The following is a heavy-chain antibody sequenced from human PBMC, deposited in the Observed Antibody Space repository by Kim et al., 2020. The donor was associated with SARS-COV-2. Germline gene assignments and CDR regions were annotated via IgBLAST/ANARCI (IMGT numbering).Heavy chain of an antibody. Sequence: GGSLRLSCAASGFAFNNYPINWIRQAPGKGLDWVSYISRDGSSMYYADSVKGRFTISRDNAKNSVFLQMNSLRVEDTAAYYCARVGSSRGEGYWGQGTLVTVSS. CDR2: ISRDGSSM. D-gene: IGHD6-13*01. CDR3: ARVGSSRGEGY. J-gene: IGHJ4*02. V-gene: IGHV3-48*04. CDR1: GFAFNNYP.